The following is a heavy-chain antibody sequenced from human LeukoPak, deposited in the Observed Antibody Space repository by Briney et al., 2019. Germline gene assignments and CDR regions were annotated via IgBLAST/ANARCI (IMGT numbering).Heavy chain of an antibody. CDR2: ISWNSDSI. D-gene: IGHD3-22*01. Sequence: PGGSLRLSCAASGFTFDDYAMHWVRQAPGKGLEWVSGISWNSDSIGYADSVKGRFTISRDNAKNSLYLQMNSLRAEDTALYYCTKDLYYYDSSGYSYCFDYWGQGTLVTVSS. J-gene: IGHJ4*02. CDR1: GFTFDDYA. CDR3: TKDLYYYDSSGYSYCFDY. V-gene: IGHV3-9*01.